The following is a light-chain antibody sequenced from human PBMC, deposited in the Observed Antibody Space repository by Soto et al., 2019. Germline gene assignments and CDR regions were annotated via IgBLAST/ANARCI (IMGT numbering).Light chain of an antibody. V-gene: IGKV4-1*01. J-gene: IGKJ3*01. Sequence: DIVMAQSLDSLAVSLGERATINCKSSQSVLYSSNNKNYLAWYQQTPGQPPRLLIYWASTRESGVPDRFSGSGSGTDFTLTINSLQAEDVAVYYCQQYYSTPHTFGPGTKVHIK. CDR2: WAS. CDR3: QQYYSTPHT. CDR1: QSVLYSSNNKNY.